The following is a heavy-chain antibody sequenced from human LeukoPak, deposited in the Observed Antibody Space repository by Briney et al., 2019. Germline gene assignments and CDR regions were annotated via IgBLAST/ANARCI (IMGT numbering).Heavy chain of an antibody. J-gene: IGHJ5*02. CDR2: ISAYNGNT. CDR3: AIRRIAAAGRSWFDP. CDR1: GYTLTSYG. V-gene: IGHV1-18*01. Sequence: ASVKVSCKTSGYTLTSYGISWVRQAPGQGLGWMGWISAYNGNTNYAQKLQGGVTMTTDTSTSTAYMELRSLRSDDTAVYYCAIRRIAAAGRSWFDPWGQGTLVTVSS. D-gene: IGHD6-13*01.